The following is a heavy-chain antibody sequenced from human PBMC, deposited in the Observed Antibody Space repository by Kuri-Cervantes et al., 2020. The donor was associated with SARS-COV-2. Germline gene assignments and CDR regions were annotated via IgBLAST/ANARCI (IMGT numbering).Heavy chain of an antibody. V-gene: IGHV3-53*01. Sequence: GESLKIPCAASGFTVRSNYMSWVRQAPGKGLEWVSVIYSGGSTYYADSVKGRFTISRDNSKNTLYLQMNSLRAEDTAVYYCAREDIVVVPAASLRTYYYYGMDVWGQGTTITVSS. CDR2: IYSGGST. D-gene: IGHD2-2*01. CDR3: AREDIVVVPAASLRTYYYYGMDV. CDR1: GFTVRSNY. J-gene: IGHJ6*02.